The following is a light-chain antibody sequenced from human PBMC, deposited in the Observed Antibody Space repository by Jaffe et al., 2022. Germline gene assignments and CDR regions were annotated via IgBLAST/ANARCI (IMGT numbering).Light chain of an antibody. J-gene: IGLJ3*02. V-gene: IGLV1-40*01. CDR2: GDT. Sequence: QSVLTQPPSVSGAPGQRVTISCTGSSSNIGASYDVHWYQQVPGTAPKLLIYGDTNRPSGVPDRFSGSKSGTSASLAITGLQAEDDADYYCQSYDSSLSGWVFGGGTRLTVL. CDR1: SSNIGASYD. CDR3: QSYDSSLSGWV.